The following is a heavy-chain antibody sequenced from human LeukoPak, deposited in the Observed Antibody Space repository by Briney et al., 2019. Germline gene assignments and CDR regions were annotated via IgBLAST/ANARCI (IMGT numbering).Heavy chain of an antibody. CDR2: IYGAGGT. J-gene: IGHJ4*02. CDR3: ASQDTSMVKSSDY. CDR1: GFTVSSNH. V-gene: IGHV3-66*04. D-gene: IGHD5-18*01. Sequence: GGSLRLSCAASGFTVSSNHMSWVRQAPGKGLEWVSIIYGAGGTYYTDSVKGRFTISRDNSKNTLYLQMHNLRAEDTAVYYCASQDTSMVKSSDYWGQGTLVTVSS.